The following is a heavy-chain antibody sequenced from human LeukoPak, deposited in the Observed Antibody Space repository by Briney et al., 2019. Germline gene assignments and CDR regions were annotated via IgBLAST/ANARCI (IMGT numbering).Heavy chain of an antibody. Sequence: GASVKVSCKASGYTFTSYGISWVRQAPGQGLEWMGWISAYNGNTNYAQKLQGRVTMTTDTSTSTAYMELRSLRSDDTAVYYCAREGGGYDSSGYLYYFDYRGQGTLVTVSS. V-gene: IGHV1-18*01. CDR2: ISAYNGNT. J-gene: IGHJ4*02. D-gene: IGHD3-22*01. CDR1: GYTFTSYG. CDR3: AREGGGYDSSGYLYYFDY.